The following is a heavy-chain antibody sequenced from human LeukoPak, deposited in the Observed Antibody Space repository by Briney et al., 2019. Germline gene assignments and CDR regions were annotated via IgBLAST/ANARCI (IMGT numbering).Heavy chain of an antibody. CDR3: ARRAGAYSHPYDY. D-gene: IGHD4/OR15-4a*01. CDR2: INPSGGST. Sequence: ASVKVSCKASGYTFTGYSMHWVRQAPGQGLEWMGIINPSGGSTSYAQKFQGRVTMTRDTSMSTVYMELSSLRSEDTAVYYCARRAGAYSHPYDYWGQGTLVTVSS. V-gene: IGHV1-46*01. CDR1: GYTFTGYS. J-gene: IGHJ4*02.